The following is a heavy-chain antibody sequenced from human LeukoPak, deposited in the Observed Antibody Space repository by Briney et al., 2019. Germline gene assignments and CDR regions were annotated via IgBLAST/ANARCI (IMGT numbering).Heavy chain of an antibody. V-gene: IGHV1-69*05. J-gene: IGHJ4*02. CDR2: IIPIFGTA. D-gene: IGHD3-9*01. CDR1: GGTFSSYA. CDR3: ARGPSLYFDY. Sequence: SVKVSCKASGGTFSSYAISWVRQAPGQGLEWMGGIIPIFGTANYAQKFQGRVTMTRDTSISTAYMELSRLRSDDTAVYYCARGPSLYFDYWGQGTLVTVSS.